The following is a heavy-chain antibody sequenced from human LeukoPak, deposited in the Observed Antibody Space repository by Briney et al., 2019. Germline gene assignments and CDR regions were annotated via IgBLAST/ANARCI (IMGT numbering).Heavy chain of an antibody. CDR2: ISGSGVTT. J-gene: IGHJ4*02. Sequence: GGSLGLSREASGFTFSNYAMTWVRQAPGKGLEWVSTISGSGVTTHYADSVKGRFTISRDNSENTLYLQMNSLRAEDTALYYCAKVGGYTTGWSDYWGQGTLVTVSS. CDR1: GFTFSNYA. V-gene: IGHV3-23*01. D-gene: IGHD6-19*01. CDR3: AKVGGYTTGWSDY.